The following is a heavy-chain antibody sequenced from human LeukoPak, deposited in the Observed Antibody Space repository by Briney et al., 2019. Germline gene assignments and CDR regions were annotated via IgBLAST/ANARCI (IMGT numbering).Heavy chain of an antibody. J-gene: IGHJ4*02. CDR2: VSGSGGST. Sequence: GGSLRLSCAASGFTFSSYAMSWVRQAPGKGLQWVSTVSGSGGSTYYADSVKGRFTISRDNSKNTLYLQMNSLRAEDTAVYYCAKVPREGYCSGGSCYVSYFDYWGQGTLVTVSS. CDR1: GFTFSSYA. V-gene: IGHV3-23*01. CDR3: AKVPREGYCSGGSCYVSYFDY. D-gene: IGHD2-15*01.